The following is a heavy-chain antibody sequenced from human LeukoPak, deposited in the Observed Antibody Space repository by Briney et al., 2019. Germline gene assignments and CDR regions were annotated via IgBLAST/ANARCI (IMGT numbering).Heavy chain of an antibody. Sequence: SETLSLTCTVSGYSLSSGYYWGWVRQPPGKGLEWIGSVYHIGSTYYNPSSKSRVTISVDTSKNQFSLNLGSLTAADTAVYYCARVRGFHDALHIWGQGTMVTVSS. D-gene: IGHD5-12*01. CDR1: GYSLSSGYY. V-gene: IGHV4-38-2*02. CDR3: ARVRGFHDALHI. CDR2: VYHIGST. J-gene: IGHJ3*02.